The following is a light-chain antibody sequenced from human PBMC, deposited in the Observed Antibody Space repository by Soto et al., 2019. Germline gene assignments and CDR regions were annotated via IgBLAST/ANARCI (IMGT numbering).Light chain of an antibody. CDR3: QLYGSSPMYT. CDR2: GAS. V-gene: IGKV3-20*01. Sequence: EIVLTQSPATLSLSPGERATLSCRASQSVSNSALAWYLQKPGQAPRLLIYGASSRATGIPDRFSGGGSGTDFSLNISRLEPEDFAVYFCQLYGSSPMYTFGQGTRLEI. J-gene: IGKJ2*01. CDR1: QSVSNSA.